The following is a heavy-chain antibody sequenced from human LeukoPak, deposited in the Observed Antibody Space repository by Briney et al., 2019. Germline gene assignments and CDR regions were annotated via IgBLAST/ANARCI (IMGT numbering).Heavy chain of an antibody. V-gene: IGHV1-2*02. J-gene: IGHJ4*02. CDR1: GYTFTDYY. Sequence: ASVKVSCKASGYTFTDYYIHWVRQAPGQGLEWMGWINPKSGGTNYAQKFQGRVTMTRETSIRTVSMELSRLRSDDTAVYYCAKYYLEGRCFDYWGQGTLVIVSS. D-gene: IGHD2/OR15-2a*01. CDR3: AKYYLEGRCFDY. CDR2: INPKSGGT.